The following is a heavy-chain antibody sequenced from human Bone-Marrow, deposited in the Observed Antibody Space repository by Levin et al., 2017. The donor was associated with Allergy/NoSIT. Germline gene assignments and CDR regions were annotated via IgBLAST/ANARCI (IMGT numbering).Heavy chain of an antibody. J-gene: IGHJ4*02. V-gene: IGHV3-66*02. Sequence: LSLTCAASGFTVSNNYMSWVRQAPGKGLEWVSLIYSGGGTHYADSVKGRFTISRDNSKNTLSLQMNSLRPDDTAVYYCAGGPSRGYWGQGILVTVSS. D-gene: IGHD3-16*01. CDR3: AGGPSRGY. CDR1: GFTVSNNY. CDR2: IYSGGGT.